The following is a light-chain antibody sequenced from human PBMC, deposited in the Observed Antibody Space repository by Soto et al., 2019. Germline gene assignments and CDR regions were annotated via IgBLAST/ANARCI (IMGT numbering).Light chain of an antibody. CDR2: SNA. CDR3: ATWDDSLHGVV. J-gene: IGLJ3*02. V-gene: IGLV1-44*01. CDR1: NSNIGGNT. Sequence: QPVLTQPPSASGTPGQRITISCSGSNSNIGGNTVNWYQQLPGTAPKLLIYSNAQRPSGVPDRFFGSKSDTSASLAISGLQSDDEADYYCATWDDSLHGVVFGGGTKLTVL.